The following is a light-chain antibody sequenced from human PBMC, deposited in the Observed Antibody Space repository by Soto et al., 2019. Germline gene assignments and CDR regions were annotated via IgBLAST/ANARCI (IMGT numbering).Light chain of an antibody. CDR2: GAF. J-gene: IGKJ1*01. CDR3: QQYNYWPRT. Sequence: EIVLTQSPGTLSLSPGERATLSCRASQSVSTSFLAWYQQKPGQAPRLLIYGAFSRATGIPDRFSGSGSGTDFTLTISRLEPEDFALYYCQQYNYWPRTFGQGTKVDIK. CDR1: QSVSTSF. V-gene: IGKV3-20*01.